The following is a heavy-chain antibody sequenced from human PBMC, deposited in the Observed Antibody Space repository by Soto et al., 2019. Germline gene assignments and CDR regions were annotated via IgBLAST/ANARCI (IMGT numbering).Heavy chain of an antibody. CDR1: GFTFSSYA. CDR2: ISGSGGST. V-gene: IGHV3-23*01. D-gene: IGHD3-10*01. CDR3: AKDMVQGKSSWFDP. J-gene: IGHJ5*02. Sequence: EVQLLESGGGLVQPGGSLRLSCAASGFTFSSYAMSWVRQAPGKGLELVSAISGSGGSTYYADSVKGRFTISRDNSKNTLYLQMNGLRAEDTAVYYCAKDMVQGKSSWFDPWGQGALVTVSS.